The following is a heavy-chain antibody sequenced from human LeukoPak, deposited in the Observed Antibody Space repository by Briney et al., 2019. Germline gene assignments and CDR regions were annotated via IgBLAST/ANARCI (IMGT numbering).Heavy chain of an antibody. CDR3: ARGIADSRGDWFDP. CDR2: INPNSGGT. J-gene: IGHJ5*02. Sequence: ASVNVSCKASGYTFTGYYMHWVRQAPGQGLEWMGWINPNSGGTNYAQKFQGWVTMTRDTSISTAYMELSRLRTDDTAVYYCARGIADSRGDWFDPWGQGTLVTVSS. CDR1: GYTFTGYY. D-gene: IGHD2/OR15-2a*01. V-gene: IGHV1-2*04.